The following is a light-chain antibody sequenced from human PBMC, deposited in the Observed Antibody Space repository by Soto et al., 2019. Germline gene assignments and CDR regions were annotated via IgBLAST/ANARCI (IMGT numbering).Light chain of an antibody. CDR1: SSDVGGYNY. Sequence: QSALTQPASVSGSPGQSITISCTGTSSDVGGYNYVSWYQHHPGKAPKLMIYDVSDRTSGISNRFSGFKSGNTASLTISGLKTEDEADDYCSSYTSSSTVVFGGGTKLTVL. CDR3: SSYTSSSTVV. CDR2: DVS. J-gene: IGLJ2*01. V-gene: IGLV2-14*03.